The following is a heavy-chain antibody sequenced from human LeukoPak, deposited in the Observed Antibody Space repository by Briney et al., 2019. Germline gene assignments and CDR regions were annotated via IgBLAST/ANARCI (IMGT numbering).Heavy chain of an antibody. CDR2: INHSGST. J-gene: IGHJ4*02. CDR3: ARTKYSSGWYGYGY. V-gene: IGHV4-34*01. CDR1: GGSFSGYY. Sequence: PSETLSLTCAVYGGSFSGYYWRWIRQPPGKGLEWIGEINHSGSTNYNPSLKSRVTISVDTSKNQFSLTLSSVTAADTAVYYCARTKYSSGWYGYGYWGQGTLVTVSS. D-gene: IGHD6-19*01.